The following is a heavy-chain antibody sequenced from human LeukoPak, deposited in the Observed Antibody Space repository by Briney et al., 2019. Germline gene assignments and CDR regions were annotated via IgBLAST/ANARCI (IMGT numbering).Heavy chain of an antibody. V-gene: IGHV1-18*01. CDR3: ARDISSYRSSE. Sequence: ASVKVSCKASGYTFTSYGISLVRQAPGQGLEWMGWISGYNGNTNYVEKFQGRVTMTTDTSTSTAYMELRSLRSDDTAVYYCARDISSYRSSEWGPGTLVTVSS. CDR2: ISGYNGNT. J-gene: IGHJ4*02. D-gene: IGHD6-6*01. CDR1: GYTFTSYG.